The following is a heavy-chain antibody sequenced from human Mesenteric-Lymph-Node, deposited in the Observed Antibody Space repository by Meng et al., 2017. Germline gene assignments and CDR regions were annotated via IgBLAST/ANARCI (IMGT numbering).Heavy chain of an antibody. CDR3: ASFPRYYDILTGFDY. Sequence: GESLKISCAASGFILSDHYVDWVRQAPGKGLEWLGRSRNKADGYTTVYAASVKGRFIVSRDESRNALYLEMNSLKTEDTAVYYCASFPRYYDILTGFDYWGQGTLVTVSS. J-gene: IGHJ4*02. CDR2: SRNKADGYTT. D-gene: IGHD3-9*01. CDR1: GFILSDHY. V-gene: IGHV3-72*01.